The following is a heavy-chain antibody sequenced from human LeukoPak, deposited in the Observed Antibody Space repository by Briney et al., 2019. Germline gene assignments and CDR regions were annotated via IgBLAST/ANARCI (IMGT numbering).Heavy chain of an antibody. D-gene: IGHD1-26*01. J-gene: IGHJ4*02. CDR1: GGSISTYY. Sequence: SETLSLTCNVSGGSISTYYWSWIRQPPGKGLKWIGYISDGGVTSYNPSLKGCVTISVDSPKNRFSLRLTSLTAVDTALYYCARHGGTLDYFDYWGPGSLVTVSS. V-gene: IGHV4-59*08. CDR2: ISDGGVT. CDR3: ARHGGTLDYFDY.